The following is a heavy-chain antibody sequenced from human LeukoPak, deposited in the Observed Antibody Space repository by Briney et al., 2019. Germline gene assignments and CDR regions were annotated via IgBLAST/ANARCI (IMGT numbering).Heavy chain of an antibody. V-gene: IGHV1-2*02. CDR3: ARHVPPLDV. CDR2: INPNSGGT. Sequence: ASVKVSCKTSGYPFIAYFMHWVRQAPGQGPEWMGWINPNSGGTYYAQRFQGRVTMTTDTSTSTAYMQMSRLTSDDTAVYYCARHVPPLDVWGQGTTVTVSS. CDR1: GYPFIAYF. J-gene: IGHJ6*02.